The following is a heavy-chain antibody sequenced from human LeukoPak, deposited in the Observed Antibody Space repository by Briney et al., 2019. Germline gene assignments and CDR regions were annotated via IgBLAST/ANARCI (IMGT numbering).Heavy chain of an antibody. CDR2: IYYSGST. CDR1: GGSISNHNW. CDR3: ARDPSYGGNSDGFDY. Sequence: PSETLSLTCTVSGGSISNHNWWSWVRQPPGKGLEWIGSIYYSGSTYYNPSLKSRVTISVDTSKNQFSLKLSSVTAADTAVYYCARDPSYGGNSDGFDYWGQGTLVTVSS. V-gene: IGHV4-4*02. J-gene: IGHJ4*02. D-gene: IGHD4-23*01.